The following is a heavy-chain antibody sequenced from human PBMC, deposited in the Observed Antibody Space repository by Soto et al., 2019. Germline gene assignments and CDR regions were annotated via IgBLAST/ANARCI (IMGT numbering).Heavy chain of an antibody. CDR2: VSTSGRST. V-gene: IGHV3-64D*06. CDR1: GFIFSEST. J-gene: IGHJ4*02. Sequence: GGSLRLSCSASGFIFSESTIYWVRQVPGKGLEAISAVSTSGRSTYYADSVKDRFTISRDNSKNTLFLQMGSLRPEDTAIYYCVKQPQGLDGVAFDYWGQGTQATVSS. CDR3: VKQPQGLDGVAFDY. D-gene: IGHD2-15*01.